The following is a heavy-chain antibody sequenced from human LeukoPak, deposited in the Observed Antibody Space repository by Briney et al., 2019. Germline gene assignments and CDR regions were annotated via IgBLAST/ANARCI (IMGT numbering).Heavy chain of an antibody. D-gene: IGHD6-6*01. V-gene: IGHV1-69*04. CDR2: IIPILGIA. J-gene: IGHJ4*02. Sequence: ASVKVSCKASGGTFSSYAISWVRQAPGQGLEWMGRIIPILGIANYAQKFQGGVTITADKSTSTAYMELSSLRSEDTAVYYCARDLKGYSSSPRYYFDYWGQGTLVTVSS. CDR3: ARDLKGYSSSPRYYFDY. CDR1: GGTFSSYA.